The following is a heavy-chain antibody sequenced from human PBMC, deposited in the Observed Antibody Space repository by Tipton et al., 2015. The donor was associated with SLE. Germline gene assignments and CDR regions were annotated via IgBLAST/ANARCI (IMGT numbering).Heavy chain of an antibody. CDR1: GGSISSHY. CDR2: IYYSGST. Sequence: LRLSCTVSGGSISSHYWSWIRQPPGKGLEWFGYIYYSGSTNYNPPPKSRVTISVDTSKNQFSLKLSSVTAADTAVYYCARPDDSGSYAFDIWGQGTMVTVSS. CDR3: ARPDDSGSYAFDI. D-gene: IGHD3-10*01. V-gene: IGHV4-59*11. J-gene: IGHJ3*02.